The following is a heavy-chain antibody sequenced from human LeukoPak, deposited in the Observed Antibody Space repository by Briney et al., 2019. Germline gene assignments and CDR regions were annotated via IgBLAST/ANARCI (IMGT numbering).Heavy chain of an antibody. CDR2: IYYSGST. Sequence: SETLSLTCTVSGGSISPYYWGWIRQPPGKELEWIGYIYYSGSTNYNPSLKSRVTISLDTSKNQFSLKLNSVTAADTAVYYCARGGNYIQGYYFDYWGQGTLVTVSS. CDR3: ARGGNYIQGYYFDY. D-gene: IGHD4-23*01. J-gene: IGHJ4*02. V-gene: IGHV4-59*01. CDR1: GGSISPYY.